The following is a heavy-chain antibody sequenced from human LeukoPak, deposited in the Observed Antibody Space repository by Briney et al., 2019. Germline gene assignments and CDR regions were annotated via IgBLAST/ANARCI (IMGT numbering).Heavy chain of an antibody. CDR1: GFTFSSYA. CDR2: ISGSGGST. V-gene: IGHV3-23*01. D-gene: IGHD6-6*01. Sequence: GGSLRLSCAASGFTFSSYAISWVRQAPGKGLEWVSAISGSGGSTYYADSVKGRFTISRDNSKNTLYLQMNSLRAEDTAVYYCAKDPRDIAARPRGYFQHWGQGTLVTVSS. J-gene: IGHJ1*01. CDR3: AKDPRDIAARPRGYFQH.